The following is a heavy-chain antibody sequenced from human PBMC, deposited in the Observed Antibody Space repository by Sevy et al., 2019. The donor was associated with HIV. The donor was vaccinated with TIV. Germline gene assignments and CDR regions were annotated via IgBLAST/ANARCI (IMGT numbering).Heavy chain of an antibody. V-gene: IGHV1-18*01. Sequence: ASVKVSCKASGYTFTSYGISWVRQAPGQGLEWMGWISAYNGNTNYAQKLQGRVTMTTDTSTSTAYMGLRSLRSDDTAVYYCARDHDSSGYYFYYYYGMDVWGQGTTVTVSS. D-gene: IGHD3-22*01. CDR1: GYTFTSYG. CDR2: ISAYNGNT. J-gene: IGHJ6*02. CDR3: ARDHDSSGYYFYYYYGMDV.